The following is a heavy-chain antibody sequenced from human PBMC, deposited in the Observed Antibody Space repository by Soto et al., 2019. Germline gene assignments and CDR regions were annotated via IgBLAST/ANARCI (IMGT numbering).Heavy chain of an antibody. J-gene: IGHJ6*02. CDR1: GFTFSSYS. CDR3: ARDHRYCSGSSCRPYYHYYGMDV. V-gene: IGHV3-21*01. Sequence: GGSLRLSCAASGFTFSSYSMNWVRQAPGRGLEWVAAISGTSAYIYYADSVKGRFTISRDNAKTSLYIQMNSPRAEDTAVYYCARDHRYCSGSSCRPYYHYYGMDVWGQGTTVTVSS. CDR2: ISGTSAYI. D-gene: IGHD2-15*01.